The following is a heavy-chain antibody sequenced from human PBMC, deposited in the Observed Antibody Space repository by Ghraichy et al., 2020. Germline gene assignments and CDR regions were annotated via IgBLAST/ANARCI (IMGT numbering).Heavy chain of an antibody. V-gene: IGHV6-1*01. CDR1: GDSVSSNSAA. Sequence: QTLSLTCAISGDSVSSNSAAWNWIRQSPSRGLEWLGRTYYRSKWYNDYAVSVKSRITINPDTSKNQFSLQLNSVTPEDTAVYYCARDRLGQVAVDDYGEGWPHMDVWGKGTTVTVSS. CDR3: ARDRLGQVAVDDYGEGWPHMDV. D-gene: IGHD4-17*01. CDR2: TYYRSKWYN. J-gene: IGHJ6*03.